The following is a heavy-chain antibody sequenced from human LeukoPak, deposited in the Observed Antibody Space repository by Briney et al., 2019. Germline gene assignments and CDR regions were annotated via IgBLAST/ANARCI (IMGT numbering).Heavy chain of an antibody. D-gene: IGHD6-19*01. J-gene: IGHJ4*02. CDR3: AREDSGGWRYFDS. V-gene: IGHV5-51*01. Sequence: GESLKISCQVSGYTFTYYWIGWVRHVSGKGLVWMGIIFPGDSDTKYSPSFQGHVTISVDKSISTAYLQWSSLKASDTATYYCAREDSGGWRYFDSWGQGTLVTVFS. CDR1: GYTFTYYW. CDR2: IFPGDSDT.